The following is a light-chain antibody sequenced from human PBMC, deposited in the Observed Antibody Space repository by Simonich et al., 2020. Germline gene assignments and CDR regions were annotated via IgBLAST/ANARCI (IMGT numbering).Light chain of an antibody. CDR2: EDH. V-gene: IGLV6-57*01. CDR1: SGSIASNY. Sequence: NFMLTQPHSVAESPGKTVTISCTRSSGSIASNYVQWYQQRPGSSPTTVISEDHQSPSGVPDRFSGSIDSSSNSASLTISGLKTEDEADYYCQSYDSSNHAVFGGGTQLTVL. CDR3: QSYDSSNHAV. J-gene: IGLJ7*01.